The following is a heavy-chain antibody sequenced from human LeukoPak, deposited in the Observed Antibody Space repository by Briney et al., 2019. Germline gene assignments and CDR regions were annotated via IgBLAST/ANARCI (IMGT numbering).Heavy chain of an antibody. V-gene: IGHV3-21*01. D-gene: IGHD3-16*02. CDR1: GFTFSSDS. CDR2: ISGSSSYI. J-gene: IGHJ4*02. CDR3: ARDNKDYDYVWGSYRATTKNDY. Sequence: GGSLRLSCAASGFTFSSDSMNWVRQAPGKGLEWVSSISGSSSYIYYADSVKGRVTISRDNAKNSLYLQMNSLRAEDTAVYYCARDNKDYDYVWGSYRATTKNDYWGQGTLVTVSS.